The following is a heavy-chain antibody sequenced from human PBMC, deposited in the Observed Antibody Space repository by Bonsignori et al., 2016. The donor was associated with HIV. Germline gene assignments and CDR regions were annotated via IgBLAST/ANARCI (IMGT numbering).Heavy chain of an antibody. D-gene: IGHD2-15*01. CDR3: ARQGKYCSGGGCYEGNMDV. Sequence: QVQLQEAGPGLVRPSETLSLTCSVSGGSISRSSYYWAWIRQPPGKGLEWIASLYYTGSTYYNPSLLSRVTISVDTSKNQFSLRLNSVTAADTAVYFCARQGKYCSGGGCYEGNMDVWGQKGTTVVVS. CDR2: LYYTGST. CDR1: GGSISRSSYY. V-gene: IGHV4-39*07. J-gene: IGHJ6*01.